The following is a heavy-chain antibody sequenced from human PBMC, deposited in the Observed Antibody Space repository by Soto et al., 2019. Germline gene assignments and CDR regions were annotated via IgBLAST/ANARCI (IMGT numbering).Heavy chain of an antibody. CDR1: GYSISSGYY. Sequence: PSETLSLTCAVSGYSISSGYYWGWIRQPPGKGLEWIGSIYHSGSTYYNPSLKSRVTISVDTSKNQFSLKLSSVTAADTAVYYCARERTGVAAIYGMDVWGQGTTVTVSS. J-gene: IGHJ6*02. CDR3: ARERTGVAAIYGMDV. CDR2: IYHSGST. D-gene: IGHD6-13*01. V-gene: IGHV4-38-2*02.